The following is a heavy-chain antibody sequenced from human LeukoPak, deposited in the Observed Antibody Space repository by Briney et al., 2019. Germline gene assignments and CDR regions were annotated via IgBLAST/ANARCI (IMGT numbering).Heavy chain of an antibody. CDR2: IIPILGIA. CDR1: GGTFASYA. D-gene: IGHD3-3*01. CDR3: ARHTTIFGVAIIDI. V-gene: IGHV1-69*04. J-gene: IGHJ3*02. Sequence: SVKVSCKASGGTFASYAISWVRQAPGQGLEWVGRIIPILGIANYAQKFQGRVTITPDKSTSTAYMELSSLRSEDTAVYYCARHTTIFGVAIIDIWGQGTMVTVSS.